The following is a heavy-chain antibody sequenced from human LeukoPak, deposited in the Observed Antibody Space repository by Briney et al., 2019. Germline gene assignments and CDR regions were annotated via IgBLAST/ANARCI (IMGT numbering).Heavy chain of an antibody. CDR1: GYSFTSYW. J-gene: IGHJ5*02. CDR2: IYPGDSET. D-gene: IGHD3/OR15-3a*01. V-gene: IGHV5-51*01. Sequence: GESLQISCKGSGYSFTSYWIGWVRQMPGKGLEWMGIIYPGDSETRYSPSFQDRVTISADKSISTAYLQWSSLKASDTAMYYCARRLPGLAAGGNWFDPWGQGTLVTVSS. CDR3: ARRLPGLAAGGNWFDP.